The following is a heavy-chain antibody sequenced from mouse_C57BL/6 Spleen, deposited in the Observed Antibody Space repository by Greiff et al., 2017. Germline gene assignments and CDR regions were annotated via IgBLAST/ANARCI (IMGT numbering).Heavy chain of an antibody. CDR3: AKTNDGYTPMDY. CDR2: IWRGGST. Sequence: QVQLKESGPGLVQPSQSLSITCTVSGFSLTSYGVHWVRQSPGKGLEWLGVIWRGGSTDYNAAFMSRLSITKDNSKSQVFFKMNSLQADDTAIYHCAKTNDGYTPMDYWGQGTSVTVSS. V-gene: IGHV2-5*01. D-gene: IGHD2-3*01. CDR1: GFSLTSYG. J-gene: IGHJ4*01.